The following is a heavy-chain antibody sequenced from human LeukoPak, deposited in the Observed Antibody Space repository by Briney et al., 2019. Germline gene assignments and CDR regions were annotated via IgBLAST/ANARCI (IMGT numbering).Heavy chain of an antibody. D-gene: IGHD6-13*01. Sequence: SETLSLTCAVYGGSFSGYYWSWIRQPPGKGLEWIGEIDHSGSTNYNPSLKSRVTISVDTSKNQFSPKLSSVTAADTAMYYCARDPGPRAAARRYYYYGMDVWGQGTTVTVSS. J-gene: IGHJ6*02. CDR3: ARDPGPRAAARRYYYYGMDV. V-gene: IGHV4-34*01. CDR2: IDHSGST. CDR1: GGSFSGYY.